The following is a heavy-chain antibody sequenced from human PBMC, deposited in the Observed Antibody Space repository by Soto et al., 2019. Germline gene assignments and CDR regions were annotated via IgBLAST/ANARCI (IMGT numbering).Heavy chain of an antibody. CDR2: IWYDGSNK. CDR3: ARDKGDLRHYYYYGMDV. CDR1: GFTFSSYG. D-gene: IGHD2-21*02. Sequence: GGSLRLSCAASGFTFSSYGMHWVRQAPGKGLEWVAVIWYDGSNKYYADSVKGRFTISRDNSKNTLYLQMNSLRAEDTAVYYCARDKGDLRHYYYYGMDVWGQGTTVTVSS. V-gene: IGHV3-33*01. J-gene: IGHJ6*02.